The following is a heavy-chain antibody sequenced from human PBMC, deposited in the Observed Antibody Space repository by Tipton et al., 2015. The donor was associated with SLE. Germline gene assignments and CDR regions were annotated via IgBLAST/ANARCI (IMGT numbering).Heavy chain of an antibody. J-gene: IGHJ4*02. D-gene: IGHD1-1*01. Sequence: GSLRLSCAASGFTFSSYEMNWVRQAPGKGLEWVSYISSSGSTIYYADSVKGRFTISGDNAKNTLYLQMNSLRVEDTAVYFCARTDSVDYWGQGTLVTVSS. CDR3: ARTDSVDY. CDR1: GFTFSSYE. CDR2: ISSSGSTI. V-gene: IGHV3-48*03.